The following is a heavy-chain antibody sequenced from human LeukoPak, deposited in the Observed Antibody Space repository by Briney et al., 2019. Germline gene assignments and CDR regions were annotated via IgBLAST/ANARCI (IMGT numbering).Heavy chain of an antibody. CDR1: GFTFSSYW. J-gene: IGHJ4*02. Sequence: GGSLRLSCAASGFTFSSYWMSWVRQAPGKGLEWVANIKQDGSEKYYVDSVKGRFTISRDNAKNSLYLQMNSLRAEDTAVYYCARLAKRLRYFDWLLRNYYFDYWGQGTLVTVSS. V-gene: IGHV3-7*01. CDR3: ARLAKRLRYFDWLLRNYYFDY. CDR2: IKQDGSEK. D-gene: IGHD3-9*01.